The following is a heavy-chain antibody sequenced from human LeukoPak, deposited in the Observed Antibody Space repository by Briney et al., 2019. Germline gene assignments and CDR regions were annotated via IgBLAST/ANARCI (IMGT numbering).Heavy chain of an antibody. CDR3: ARDYPGQGIDY. D-gene: IGHD3-10*01. V-gene: IGHV3-7*01. Sequence: GGSLRLSGAASGFTFSTYWMSWFRQAPGKGLEWVANIKQDGSAKYYVDSVKGRFTISRDNAKTSLYLQMNSLRDEDTAVYYCARDYPGQGIDYWGQGTLVTVSS. CDR1: GFTFSTYW. CDR2: IKQDGSAK. J-gene: IGHJ4*02.